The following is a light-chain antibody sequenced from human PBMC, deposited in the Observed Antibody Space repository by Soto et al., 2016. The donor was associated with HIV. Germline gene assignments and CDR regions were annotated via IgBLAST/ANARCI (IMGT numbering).Light chain of an antibody. V-gene: IGLV3-21*03. CDR1: NIGDKS. CDR2: DDR. J-gene: IGLJ1*01. Sequence: SYELTQPPSVSLAPGKTARITCGGNNIGDKSVHWYQQKPGQAPVLVVYDDRDRPSGIPERYSGSNSGNTATLTISRVEAGDEADYYCHVWDGSRDQGVFGSGTTVTVL. CDR3: HVWDGSRDQGV.